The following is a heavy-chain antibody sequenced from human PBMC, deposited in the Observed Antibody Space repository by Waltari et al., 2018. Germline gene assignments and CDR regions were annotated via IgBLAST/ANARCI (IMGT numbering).Heavy chain of an antibody. CDR1: GFPFSPYG. Sequence: EAQLVESGGGLVKPGGSLRLSWAASGFPFSPYGMNWVRQAPGKGLEWVAYMSGSTTFVYYADSVKGRFTISRDNAKSSLFLQMNSLRAEDTAVYYCVTEKTASGTGWFDPWGQGTLVTVSS. D-gene: IGHD6-13*01. CDR3: VTEKTASGTGWFDP. J-gene: IGHJ5*02. CDR2: MSGSTTFV. V-gene: IGHV3-21*01.